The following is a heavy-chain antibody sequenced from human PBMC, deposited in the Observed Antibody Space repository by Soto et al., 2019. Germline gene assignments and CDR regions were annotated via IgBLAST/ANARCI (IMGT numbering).Heavy chain of an antibody. D-gene: IGHD3-3*01. CDR2: IYYSGST. V-gene: IGHV4-59*01. CDR3: ARGHTIFGVVIHYYFDY. CDR1: GGSISSYY. Sequence: SETLSLTCTVSGGSISSYYWSWIRQPPGKGLEWIGYIYYSGSTNYNPSLKSRVTISVDTSKNQFSLKLSSVTAADTAVYYCARGHTIFGVVIHYYFDYWGQGTLVTVSS. J-gene: IGHJ4*02.